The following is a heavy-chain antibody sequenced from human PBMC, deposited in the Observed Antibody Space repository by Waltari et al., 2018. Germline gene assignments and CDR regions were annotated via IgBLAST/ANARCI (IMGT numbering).Heavy chain of an antibody. CDR2: IKSKTDGGTT. Sequence: EVQLVESGGGLVKPGGSLRLSCAASGFTFSNAWMNWVRQAPGKGLEWVGRIKSKTDGGTTDYASPVKGICTISRDDSKNTMYLQMNSLKTEDTAVYYCTTVLRYFDWLRDFDYWGQGTLVTVSS. V-gene: IGHV3-15*07. D-gene: IGHD3-9*01. CDR1: GFTFSNAW. J-gene: IGHJ4*02. CDR3: TTVLRYFDWLRDFDY.